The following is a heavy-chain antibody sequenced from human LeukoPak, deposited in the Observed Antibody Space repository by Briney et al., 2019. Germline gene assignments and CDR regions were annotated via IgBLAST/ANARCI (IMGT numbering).Heavy chain of an antibody. Sequence: SDTVSLPHTVSGRPNSSRSYHGGWIRQPPGKGVEWIGSIYYCGSPYYNPPLQSRLTITIDTSKNQLPAKVRSVTAADRALLCCVAIPVMGGRNYDFGYGGQGTLVTVS. J-gene: IGHJ4*02. V-gene: IGHV4-39*06. CDR2: IYYCGSP. CDR3: VAIPVMGGRNYDFGY. CDR1: GRPNSSRSYH. D-gene: IGHD1-7*01.